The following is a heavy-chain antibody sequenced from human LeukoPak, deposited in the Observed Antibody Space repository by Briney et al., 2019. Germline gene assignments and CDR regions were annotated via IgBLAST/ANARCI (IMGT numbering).Heavy chain of an antibody. J-gene: IGHJ4*02. CDR1: GYTFTSYW. D-gene: IGHD3-10*01. CDR3: ARRMVRGTYYFDY. Sequence: GESLKISCKGSGYTFTSYWIAWVRQMPGKGLEWMGIIYPGDSDTRYSPSFQGQVTISADKSISTAYLQWSSLKASDTAMYYCARRMVRGTYYFDYWGQGTLVTVSS. CDR2: IYPGDSDT. V-gene: IGHV5-51*01.